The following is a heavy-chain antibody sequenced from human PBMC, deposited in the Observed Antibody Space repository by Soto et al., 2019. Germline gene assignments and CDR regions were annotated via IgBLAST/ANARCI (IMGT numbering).Heavy chain of an antibody. V-gene: IGHV3-30-3*01. CDR1: GFTFSSYA. CDR2: ISYDGSNK. D-gene: IGHD5-18*01. J-gene: IGHJ4*02. Sequence: GGSPRLPCAASGFTFSSYAMHLVRQAPGKGLEWVAVISYDGSNKYYADSVKGRFTISRDNSKNTLYLQMNGLRAEDTAVYYCARSEEQLWSQFDYWGQGTLVTVS. CDR3: ARSEEQLWSQFDY.